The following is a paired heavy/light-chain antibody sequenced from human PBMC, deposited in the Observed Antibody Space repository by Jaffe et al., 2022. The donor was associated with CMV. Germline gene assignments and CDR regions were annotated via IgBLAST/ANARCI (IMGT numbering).Light chain of an antibody. CDR1: QSISNY. Sequence: DTQMTQSPSSLSASVGDRVTITCRASQSISNYLNWYQQKPGKAPELLIYAASSLQSGVPSRFSGSGSGTDFTLTINNLQPEDFATYYCQQSYSTPRTFGQGTKVEMK. CDR2: AAS. J-gene: IGKJ1*01. V-gene: IGKV1-39*01. CDR3: QQSYSTPRT.
Heavy chain of an antibody. CDR2: IYSGAST. V-gene: IGHV3-53*02. CDR3: ARDAKGERGNRGYYYYYMDV. J-gene: IGHJ6*03. CDR1: GLTVSSNY. Sequence: EVQLVETGGGLIQPGGSLRLSCIASGLTVSSNYMTWVRQAPGKGLEWVAVIYSGASTYYADSVNGRFTISRDNSKNTLYLQMNSLRAEDTAVYYCARDAKGERGNRGYYYYYMDVWGKGTTVTVSS. D-gene: IGHD5-18*01.